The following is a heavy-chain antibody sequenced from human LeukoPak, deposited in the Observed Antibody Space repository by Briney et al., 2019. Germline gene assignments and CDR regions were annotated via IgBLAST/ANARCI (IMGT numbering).Heavy chain of an antibody. CDR1: GFTFSSYG. J-gene: IGHJ4*02. D-gene: IGHD3-22*01. Sequence: GGSLRLSCAASGFTFSSYGMSWVRQAPGKGLEWVSVIYSGGSTYYADSVKGRFTISTDNSKNTLYLQMNSLRAEDTAVYYCARGTYDRSFDYWGQGTLVTVSS. V-gene: IGHV3-53*01. CDR2: IYSGGST. CDR3: ARGTYDRSFDY.